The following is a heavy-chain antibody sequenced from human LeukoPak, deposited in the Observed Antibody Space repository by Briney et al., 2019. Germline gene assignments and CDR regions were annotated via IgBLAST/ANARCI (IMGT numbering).Heavy chain of an antibody. CDR3: ARGGRWLQLILLMDY. CDR2: INPSGGST. V-gene: IGHV1-46*01. CDR1: GYTFTSYY. Sequence: ASVKLSCKASGYTFTSYYMHWVRQAPAQGLEWVGIINPSGGSTSYAQKFQGRVTMTRHTSTSTVYMELSSLRSEDTAVYYCARGGRWLQLILLMDYWGQGTLVTVSS. J-gene: IGHJ4*02. D-gene: IGHD5-24*01.